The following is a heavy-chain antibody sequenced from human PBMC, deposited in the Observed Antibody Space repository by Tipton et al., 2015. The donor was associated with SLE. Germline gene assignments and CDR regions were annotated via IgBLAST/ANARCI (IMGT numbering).Heavy chain of an antibody. CDR1: RNTFTTYG. V-gene: IGHV1-18*01. CDR3: ARVGSSGCLDY. J-gene: IGHJ4*02. D-gene: IGHD6-19*01. Sequence: QLVQSGAEVKKPGASVKVSCKASRNTFTTYGISWVRQAPGQGLEWMGWISAYSGHTNSAPALHDRLTLTTETFTNTAYMDLRSLRSDDTAVYYCARVGSSGCLDYWGQGTLVTVSS. CDR2: ISAYSGHT.